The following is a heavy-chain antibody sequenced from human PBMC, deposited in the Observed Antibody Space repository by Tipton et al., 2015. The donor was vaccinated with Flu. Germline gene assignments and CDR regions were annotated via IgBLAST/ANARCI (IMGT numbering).Heavy chain of an antibody. Sequence: SLRLSCAASGFTFSAYGMHWVRQAPGKGLKWVAVISDDGSIKYYADSVKGRFTIARDNSKNSLYLQMNSLRAEDTAVYYCAKNYNYDSSRGYYWEPHFDYWGQGTLVTVSS. D-gene: IGHD3-22*01. V-gene: IGHV3-30*18. CDR2: ISDDGSIK. CDR1: GFTFSAYG. CDR3: AKNYNYDSSRGYYWEPHFDY. J-gene: IGHJ4*02.